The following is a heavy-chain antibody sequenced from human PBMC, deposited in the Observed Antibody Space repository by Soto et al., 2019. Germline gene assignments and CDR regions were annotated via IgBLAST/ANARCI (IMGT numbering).Heavy chain of an antibody. CDR1: GFTFSSYA. V-gene: IGHV3-23*01. D-gene: IGHD3-3*01. J-gene: IGHJ6*03. CDR2: ISGSGGST. CDR3: AKCAGEGSGYYRRSYYYYMDV. Sequence: GGSLRLSCAASGFTFSSYAMSWVRQAPGKGLEWVSAISGSGGSTYYADSVKGRFTISRDNSKNTLYLQMNSLRAEDTAVYYCAKCAGEGSGYYRRSYYYYMDVWGKGTTVTVSS.